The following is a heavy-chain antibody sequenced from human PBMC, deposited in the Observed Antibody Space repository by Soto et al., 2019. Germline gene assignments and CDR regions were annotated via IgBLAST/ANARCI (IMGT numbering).Heavy chain of an antibody. CDR3: ARHIVLGSASYYNRLWFDP. J-gene: IGHJ5*02. V-gene: IGHV4-39*01. CDR2: IYYSGST. CDR1: GGSISSSSYY. Sequence: TSETLSLTCTVSGGSISSSSYYWGWIRQPPGKGLEWIGSIYYSGSTYYNPSLKSRVTISVDTSKNQFSLKLSSVTAADTAVYYCARHIVLGSASYYNRLWFDPWGQGTLVTVSS. D-gene: IGHD3-10*01.